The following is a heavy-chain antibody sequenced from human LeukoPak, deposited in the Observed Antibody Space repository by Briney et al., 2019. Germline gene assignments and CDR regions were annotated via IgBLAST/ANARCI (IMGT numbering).Heavy chain of an antibody. J-gene: IGHJ4*02. CDR2: ISSSGYTT. Sequence: PGGSLRLSCAGSEFTFSSYAMSWVRQAPGKGLEWVSAISSSGYTTFYADSVKGRFTISRENFKNTVYLEMNNLGAEDTALYYCAKGGQDFDFWRFDYWGQGNLVIVSS. D-gene: IGHD3-3*01. CDR1: EFTFSSYA. CDR3: AKGGQDFDFWRFDY. V-gene: IGHV3-23*01.